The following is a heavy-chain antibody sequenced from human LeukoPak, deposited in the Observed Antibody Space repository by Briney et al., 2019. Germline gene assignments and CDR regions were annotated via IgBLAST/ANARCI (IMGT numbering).Heavy chain of an antibody. CDR1: GFTFRSYA. Sequence: GGSLRLSCAASGFTFRSYAMHWVRQAPGKGLEWVAVISYDGSNEYYADSMEGRCTIAKDNSNNTPYQQMNSVLADDAGGYFCARVPASYMDVWGRETTVTVSS. V-gene: IGHV3-30*04. CDR3: ARVPASYMDV. J-gene: IGHJ6*03. CDR2: ISYDGSNE.